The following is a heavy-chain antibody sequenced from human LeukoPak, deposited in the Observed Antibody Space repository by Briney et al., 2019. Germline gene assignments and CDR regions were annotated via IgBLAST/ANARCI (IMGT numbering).Heavy chain of an antibody. CDR2: FDPEDGET. Sequence: ASVTVSCKVSAYTLTELSMHWVRQAPGQGLEWMGGFDPEDGETIYAQKFQGRVTMTEDTSTDTAYMELSSLRSEDTAGYYCATVRRDSDGDCYPSLLFDYWGQGTLFTVSS. CDR3: ATVRRDSDGDCYPSLLFDY. D-gene: IGHD2-21*01. CDR1: AYTLTELS. V-gene: IGHV1-24*01. J-gene: IGHJ4*02.